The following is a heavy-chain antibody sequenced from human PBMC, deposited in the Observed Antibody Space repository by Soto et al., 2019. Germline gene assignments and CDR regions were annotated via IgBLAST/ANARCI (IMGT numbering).Heavy chain of an antibody. CDR3: ARGVYSGYDWLTNDAFDI. CDR1: GYSISSGYY. Sequence: SETLSLTCAFSGYSISSGYYWGWIRQPPGKGLEWIGSIYHSGSTYYNPSLKSRVTISVDTSKNQFSLKLSSVTAADTAVYYCARGVYSGYDWLTNDAFDIWGQGTMVSVSS. V-gene: IGHV4-38-2*01. J-gene: IGHJ3*02. D-gene: IGHD5-12*01. CDR2: IYHSGST.